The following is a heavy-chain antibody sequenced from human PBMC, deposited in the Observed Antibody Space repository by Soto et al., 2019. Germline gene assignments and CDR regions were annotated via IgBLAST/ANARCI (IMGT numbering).Heavy chain of an antibody. Sequence: QVQLVESGGGVVQPGRSLRLSCAASGFTFNNYGMHWVHQAPGKGLEWVAVIWNDGNGYYYANSVKGRFTISRDNSKNTLYLQMSSLRAEDTAVYYCARRQISPPTRGAASARGGMDVWGQGTTVTVSS. CDR3: ARRQISPPTRGAASARGGMDV. V-gene: IGHV3-33*01. CDR1: GFTFNNYG. CDR2: IWNDGNGY. D-gene: IGHD6-13*01. J-gene: IGHJ6*02.